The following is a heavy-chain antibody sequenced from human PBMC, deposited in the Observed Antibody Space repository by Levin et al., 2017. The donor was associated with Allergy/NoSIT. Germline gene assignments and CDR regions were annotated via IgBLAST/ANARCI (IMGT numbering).Heavy chain of an antibody. D-gene: IGHD5-24*01. CDR3: ARRGFPSGNNNHYYYGLDV. CDR2: IYPDDSDT. V-gene: IGHV5-51*01. Sequence: ASVKVSCTVSGYTFSNYWIAWVRLMPGKGLEWMGIIYPDDSDTKYSPSFQGQVTISADTSISTAFLQWHSLKASDSAIYYCARRGFPSGNNNHYYYGLDVWGQGTTVTVS. CDR1: GYTFSNYW. J-gene: IGHJ6*02.